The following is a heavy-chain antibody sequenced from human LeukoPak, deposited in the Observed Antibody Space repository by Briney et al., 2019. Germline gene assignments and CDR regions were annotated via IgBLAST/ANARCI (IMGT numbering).Heavy chain of an antibody. CDR3: ARLAVAAHDAFDI. V-gene: IGHV1-2*02. CDR1: GYTFTSYG. Sequence: GASVKVSCKASGYTFTSYGISWVRQAPGQGLEWMGWINPNSGGTNYAQKFQGRVTMTRDTSISTAYMELSRLRSDDTAVYYCARLAVAAHDAFDIWGQGTMVTVSS. CDR2: INPNSGGT. J-gene: IGHJ3*02. D-gene: IGHD6-19*01.